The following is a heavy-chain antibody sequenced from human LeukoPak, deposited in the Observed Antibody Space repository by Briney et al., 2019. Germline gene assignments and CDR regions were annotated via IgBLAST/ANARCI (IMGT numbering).Heavy chain of an antibody. CDR2: ISYDGSNK. D-gene: IGHD3-10*02. CDR3: AKGRYYVPSNYFDY. CDR1: GFTFSNYG. J-gene: IGHJ4*02. V-gene: IGHV3-30*18. Sequence: PGGSLRLSCAASGFTFSNYGMHWVRQAPGKGLEWVAVISYDGSNKYYADSVRGRFTISRDNSKNTLYLQMNSLRAEDTAVYYCAKGRYYVPSNYFDYWGQGTLVTVSS.